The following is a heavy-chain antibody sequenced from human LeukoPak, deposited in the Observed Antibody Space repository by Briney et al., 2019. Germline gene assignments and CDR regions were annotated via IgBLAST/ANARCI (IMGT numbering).Heavy chain of an antibody. V-gene: IGHV4-30-2*05. D-gene: IGHD3-9*01. Sequence: PSETLSLTCAVSGGSISSGGYSWSWIRQPPGKGLEWIGYIYHSGSTYYNPSLKSRVTISVDTSKNQFSLKLSSVTAADTAVYYCARAAVESYFDWLSTTRYYFDYWGQGTLVTVSS. CDR3: ARAAVESYFDWLSTTRYYFDY. CDR1: GGSISSGGYS. CDR2: IYHSGST. J-gene: IGHJ4*02.